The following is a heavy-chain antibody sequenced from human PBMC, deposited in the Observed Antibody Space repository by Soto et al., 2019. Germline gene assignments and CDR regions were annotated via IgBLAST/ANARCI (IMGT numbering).Heavy chain of an antibody. CDR3: ARRSTYCTSTSCYFDY. D-gene: IGHD2-2*01. J-gene: IGHJ4*02. V-gene: IGHV5-51*01. Sequence: GESLKISCKGSGYSFTSYCIGWVRQMPGKGLEWMGIIYPGDSDTRYSPSFQGQVTISADKSISTAYLQWISLKAPDTAMYYCARRSTYCTSTSCYFDYWGQGIPVTVSS. CDR1: GYSFTSYC. CDR2: IYPGDSDT.